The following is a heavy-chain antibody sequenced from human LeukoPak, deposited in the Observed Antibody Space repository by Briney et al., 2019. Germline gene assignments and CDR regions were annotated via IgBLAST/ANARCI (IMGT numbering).Heavy chain of an antibody. Sequence: GRSLRLSCAASGFTFDDYAMHWVRQAPGKGLEWVSGISWNSGSIGYADSVKGRFTISRDNAKNSLYLQMNSLRAEDTALYYYAKDFTYKQQLPDYWGQGTLVTVSS. CDR1: GFTFDDYA. CDR2: ISWNSGSI. D-gene: IGHD6-13*01. CDR3: AKDFTYKQQLPDY. V-gene: IGHV3-9*01. J-gene: IGHJ4*02.